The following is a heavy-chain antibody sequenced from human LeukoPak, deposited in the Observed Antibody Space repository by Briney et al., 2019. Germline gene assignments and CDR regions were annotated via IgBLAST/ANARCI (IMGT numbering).Heavy chain of an antibody. CDR3: ARRAYSSSHFDY. V-gene: IGHV4-39*01. CDR2: IYYSGST. J-gene: IGHJ4*02. CDR1: GGSISSSSYY. D-gene: IGHD6-6*01. Sequence: SETLSFTCTVSGGSISSSSYYWGWIRQPPGKGLEWIGSIYYSGSTYYNPSLKSRVTISVDTSKNQFSLKLSSVTAADTAVYYCARRAYSSSHFDYWGQGTLVTVSS.